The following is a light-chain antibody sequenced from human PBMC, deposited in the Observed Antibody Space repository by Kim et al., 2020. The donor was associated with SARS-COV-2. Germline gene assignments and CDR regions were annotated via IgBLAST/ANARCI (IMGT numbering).Light chain of an antibody. CDR2: EVT. V-gene: IGLV2-18*02. J-gene: IGLJ1*01. CDR1: SSDVGDYSR. Sequence: GQSVTISGTGTSSDVGDYSRLSWYQQSPGTAPKLIIYEVTHRPSGVPDRFSGSKSGNTASLTISGLQAEDEADYYCNSWTSSNTFVFGTGTKVTVL. CDR3: NSWTSSNTFV.